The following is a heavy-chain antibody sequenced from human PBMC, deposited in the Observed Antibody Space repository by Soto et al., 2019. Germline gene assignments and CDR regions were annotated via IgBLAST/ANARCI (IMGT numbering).Heavy chain of an antibody. CDR3: ARDQGNNWDLDY. V-gene: IGHV3-48*01. D-gene: IGHD1-1*01. CDR1: GFSLNSYP. Sequence: PGGSLRLSCAASGFSLNSYPMNWVRQVPGKGLEWVAYIRTSTSMLYYADSVKGRFTISIDSAKNSLNLQMNSLRVEDTAVYYCARDQGNNWDLDYWGQGTLVTVSS. CDR2: IRTSTSML. J-gene: IGHJ4*02.